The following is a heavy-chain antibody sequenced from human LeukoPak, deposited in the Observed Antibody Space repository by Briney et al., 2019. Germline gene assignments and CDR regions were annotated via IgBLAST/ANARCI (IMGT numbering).Heavy chain of an antibody. CDR1: GYTFTSYD. D-gene: IGHD2-2*02. CDR3: ARGRYCSSTSCYRRFDP. J-gene: IGHJ5*02. Sequence: GASVKVSCKASGYTFTSYDINWVRQATGQGLEWMGWMNPNSGNTGYAQKFQGRVTITRNTSISTAYMELSSLRSEDTAVYYCARGRYCSSTSCYRRFDPWGQGTLVTVSS. CDR2: MNPNSGNT. V-gene: IGHV1-8*03.